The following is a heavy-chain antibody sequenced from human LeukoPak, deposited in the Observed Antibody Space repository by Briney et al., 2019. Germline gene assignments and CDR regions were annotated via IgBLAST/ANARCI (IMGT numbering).Heavy chain of an antibody. V-gene: IGHV3-23*01. CDR3: AKEHLKYANDNRGSFDY. J-gene: IGHJ4*02. CDR2: ITRAGSP. CDR1: GFPFSETA. Sequence: GGSLSLSCVASGFPFSETAMTWVRKAPGKGLEWLSVITRAGSPYYADSVKGRFTISRDNARNTVYLQLNSLRNEDTALYYCAKEHLKYANDNRGSFDYWGQGTLVTVSS. D-gene: IGHD3-22*01.